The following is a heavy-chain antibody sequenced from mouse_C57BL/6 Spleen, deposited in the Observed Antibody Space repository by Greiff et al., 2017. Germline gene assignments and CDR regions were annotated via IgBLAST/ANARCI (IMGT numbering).Heavy chain of an antibody. Sequence: QVQLQQSGAELVKPGASVTLSCKASGYTFTEYTIHWVKQRSGQGLEWIGGFYPGSGSIKYNEKFKDKATWTADKSSSTVYMELSRLTSEDSAVYFCARPEVGENARGFDYWGQGTTLTVSS. V-gene: IGHV1-62-2*01. CDR3: ARPEVGENARGFDY. CDR2: FYPGSGSI. CDR1: GYTFTEYT. J-gene: IGHJ2*01.